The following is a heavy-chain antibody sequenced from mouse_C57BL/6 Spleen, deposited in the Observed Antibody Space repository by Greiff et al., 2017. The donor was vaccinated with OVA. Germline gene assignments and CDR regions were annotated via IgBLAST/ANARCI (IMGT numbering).Heavy chain of an antibody. Sequence: QVQLQQPGAELVKPGASVKLSCKASGYTFTSYWMQWVKQRPGQGLEWIGEIDPSDSYTNYNQKFKGKATLTEDTSSSTAYMQLSSLTSEDSAVSYCAETTVGAMDYWGQGTSVTVSS. V-gene: IGHV1-50*01. J-gene: IGHJ4*01. D-gene: IGHD1-1*01. CDR1: GYTFTSYW. CDR2: IDPSDSYT. CDR3: AETTVGAMDY.